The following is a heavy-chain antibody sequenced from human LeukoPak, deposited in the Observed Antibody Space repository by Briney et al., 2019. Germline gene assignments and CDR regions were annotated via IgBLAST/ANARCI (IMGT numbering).Heavy chain of an antibody. CDR1: GFTFSSYE. Sequence: GGSLRLSCAASGFTFSSYEMNWVRRAPGKGLEWVSYISPGRTTIYYADSVKGRFTISRDNAKNSLSLQMNSLRAEDTAVYYCARDRRGYSDLWGRGTLVTVSS. J-gene: IGHJ2*01. CDR2: ISPGRTTI. V-gene: IGHV3-48*03. CDR3: ARDRRGYSDL.